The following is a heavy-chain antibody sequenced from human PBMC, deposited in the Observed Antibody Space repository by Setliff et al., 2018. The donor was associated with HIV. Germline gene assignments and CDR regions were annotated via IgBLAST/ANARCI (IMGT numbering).Heavy chain of an antibody. Sequence: SETLSLTCAVYGGPLSGYYWTWIRQPPGKGLEWIGEINHSGSTNYNPSLKSRVTISIDTSKNQFSLKLSSVTAADTAMYYCARGRMATVLIRNWIDPWGQGSLVTVSS. CDR3: ARGRMATVLIRNWIDP. J-gene: IGHJ5*02. CDR2: INHSGST. D-gene: IGHD4-4*01. CDR1: GGPLSGYY. V-gene: IGHV4-34*01.